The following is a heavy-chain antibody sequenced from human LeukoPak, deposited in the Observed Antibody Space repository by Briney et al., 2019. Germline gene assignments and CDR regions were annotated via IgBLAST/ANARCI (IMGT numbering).Heavy chain of an antibody. Sequence: GESLKISGKGSGYSFASYWIGWVRQMPGKGLEWMGIIYPGDSDTRYSPSFQGQVTISADKSISTAYLQWSSLEASDTAMYYCARQPAHCSSTSCYTTPDAFDIWGQGTMVTVSS. V-gene: IGHV5-51*01. CDR3: ARQPAHCSSTSCYTTPDAFDI. D-gene: IGHD2-2*02. CDR1: GYSFASYW. CDR2: IYPGDSDT. J-gene: IGHJ3*02.